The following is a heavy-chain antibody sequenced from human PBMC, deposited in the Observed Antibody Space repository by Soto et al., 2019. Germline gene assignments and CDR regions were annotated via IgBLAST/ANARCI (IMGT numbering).Heavy chain of an antibody. CDR2: IIPILGIA. CDR3: ARSLAARFNYYYYYMDV. J-gene: IGHJ6*03. V-gene: IGHV1-69*02. CDR1: GGTFSSYT. Sequence: QVQLVQSGAEVKKPGSSVKVSCKASGGTFSSYTISWVRQAPGQGLEWMGRIIPILGIANYAQKFQGRDTITADKSTSTAYMELSSLRSEDTAVYYCARSLAARFNYYYYYMDVWGKGTTVTVSS. D-gene: IGHD6-6*01.